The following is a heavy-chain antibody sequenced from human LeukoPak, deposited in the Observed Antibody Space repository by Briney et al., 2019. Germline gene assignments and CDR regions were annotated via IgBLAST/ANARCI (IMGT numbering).Heavy chain of an antibody. V-gene: IGHV1-69*01. CDR2: IIPIFGTA. CDR3: ARSEGPSGGNAFDI. J-gene: IGHJ3*02. D-gene: IGHD2-15*01. Sequence: SVKVSCKASGGTFSSYAISWVRQAPGQGLEWMGGIIPIFGTANYAQKFQGRVTITADESTSTAYMELSSLRSEDTAVYYCARSEGPSGGNAFDIWGQGTMVTASS. CDR1: GGTFSSYA.